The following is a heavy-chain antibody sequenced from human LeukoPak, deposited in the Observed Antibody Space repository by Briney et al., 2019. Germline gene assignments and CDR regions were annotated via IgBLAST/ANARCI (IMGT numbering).Heavy chain of an antibody. CDR2: ISTDGSST. D-gene: IGHD2-2*01. Sequence: GGSLRLSCAASGFTFSNYWMHWVRHAPGKGLVWVSRISTDGSSTTYADSVKGRFTISRDNAKNTLYLEMNSLRAEDTAVYYCARDRYCTTTRCSDYWGQGTLVTVSS. J-gene: IGHJ4*02. V-gene: IGHV3-74*03. CDR1: GFTFSNYW. CDR3: ARDRYCTTTRCSDY.